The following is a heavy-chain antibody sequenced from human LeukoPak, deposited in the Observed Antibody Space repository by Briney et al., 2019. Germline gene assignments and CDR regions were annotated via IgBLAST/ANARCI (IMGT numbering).Heavy chain of an antibody. D-gene: IGHD1-26*01. V-gene: IGHV1-18*01. CDR3: ARVGPTHYYYFLDV. J-gene: IGHJ6*04. CDR2: ISVNNGNT. Sequence: ASVKVSCKASGYTFSNFGISWVRQAPGQGLEWMGWISVNNGNTNCAQSFQGRVTMTTDTSTSTAYMELRSLRSDDTAVYYCARVGPTHYYYFLDVWGKGTTVTVSS. CDR1: GYTFSNFG.